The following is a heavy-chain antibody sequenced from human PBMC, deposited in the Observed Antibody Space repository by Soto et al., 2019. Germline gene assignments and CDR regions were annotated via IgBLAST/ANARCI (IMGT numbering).Heavy chain of an antibody. Sequence: GGSLRLSCSASGFTFSSYAMHWVRQAPGKGLEYVSAISSNGGSTYYADSVKGRFTISRDNSKNTLYLQMSSLIAEDTAVYYCVKTYSSSDYYYYYYMDVWGKGTTVTVSS. CDR2: ISSNGGST. CDR1: GFTFSSYA. V-gene: IGHV3-64D*09. J-gene: IGHJ6*03. CDR3: VKTYSSSDYYYYYYMDV. D-gene: IGHD6-6*01.